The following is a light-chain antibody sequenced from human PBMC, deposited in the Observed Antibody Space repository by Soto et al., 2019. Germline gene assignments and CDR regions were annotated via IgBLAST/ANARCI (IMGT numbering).Light chain of an antibody. CDR2: KTS. CDR3: QHYNTYSQT. CDR1: QSISTY. J-gene: IGKJ1*01. V-gene: IGKV1-5*03. Sequence: DIQMTQYPSSLSAAVGDRVTITCRASQSISTYLHWCQQKPGKAPKLLIYKTSTLESGVPSRFSGSGSGTEFTLTISSLQPDDFATYYCQHYNTYSQTFGQGTKV.